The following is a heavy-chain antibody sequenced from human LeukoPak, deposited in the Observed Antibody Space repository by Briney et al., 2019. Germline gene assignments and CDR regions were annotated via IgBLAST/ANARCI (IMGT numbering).Heavy chain of an antibody. CDR3: ARGRKYTSGYRVTELGSGYSDY. D-gene: IGHD5-18*01. V-gene: IGHV4-34*01. Sequence: SETLSLTCAVYGGSVRGYYWSWIRQTPGKGLEWIGEINHSGSTNYNPSLKSRVTISVDTSKNQFSLKLSSVTAADTAVYYCARGRKYTSGYRVTELGSGYSDYWGQGTLVTVSS. J-gene: IGHJ4*02. CDR2: INHSGST. CDR1: GGSVRGYY.